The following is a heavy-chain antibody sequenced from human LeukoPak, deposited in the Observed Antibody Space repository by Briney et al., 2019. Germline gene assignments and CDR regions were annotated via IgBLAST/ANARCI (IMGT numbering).Heavy chain of an antibody. Sequence: GSLRLSCAASGFTFSSYAMSWVRQAPGKGLAWVSTISGGSGSTYCADSVKGRFTISRDNSKNTLYLQMNSLRAEDTAVYYCAKAPPYKKYFDYWGQGTLVTVSS. J-gene: IGHJ4*02. CDR1: GFTFSSYA. CDR3: AKAPPYKKYFDY. CDR2: ISGGSGST. D-gene: IGHD1-1*01. V-gene: IGHV3-23*01.